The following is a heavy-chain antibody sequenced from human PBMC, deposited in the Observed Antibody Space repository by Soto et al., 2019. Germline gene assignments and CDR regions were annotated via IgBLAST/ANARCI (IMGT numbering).Heavy chain of an antibody. V-gene: IGHV1-69*13. CDR3: ARDRLTGVGIMVVWFDP. CDR1: GGTFSSYA. D-gene: IGHD2-21*01. Sequence: SVKVSCKASGGTFSSYAISWVRQAPGQGLEWMGGIIPIFGTANYAQKFQGRVTITADESTSTAYMELSSLRSEDTAVYYCARDRLTGVGIMVVWFDPWGQGNLVTV. CDR2: IIPIFGTA. J-gene: IGHJ5*02.